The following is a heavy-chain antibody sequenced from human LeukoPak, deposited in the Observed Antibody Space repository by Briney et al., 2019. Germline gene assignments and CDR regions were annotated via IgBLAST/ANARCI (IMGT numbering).Heavy chain of an antibody. D-gene: IGHD5-24*01. J-gene: IGHJ4*02. V-gene: IGHV1-69*06. Sequence: SVKVSCKASGGTFNRYAISWVRQAPGQGLEWMGGIIPMFDTANYAQMFQGRVTITADKSTSTAYMELSSLTSEDTAVYYCAREIGPIQLHLWGSAFDYWDQGTLVTVSS. CDR2: IIPMFDTA. CDR3: AREIGPIQLHLWGSAFDY. CDR1: GGTFNRYA.